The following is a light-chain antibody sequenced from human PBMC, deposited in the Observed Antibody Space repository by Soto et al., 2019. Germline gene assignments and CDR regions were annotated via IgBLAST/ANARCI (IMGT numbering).Light chain of an antibody. Sequence: DIQLTQSPSFLSASVGDRVTITCRASQGISSHVACYQQKPGKAPMLLIYAASTLQSGVPSRFSGSGSGTEFTLTISSLHPEDYATYYCQHLNSFPLTFGGGTTVEIK. CDR1: QGISSH. V-gene: IGKV1-9*01. J-gene: IGKJ4*01. CDR3: QHLNSFPLT. CDR2: AAS.